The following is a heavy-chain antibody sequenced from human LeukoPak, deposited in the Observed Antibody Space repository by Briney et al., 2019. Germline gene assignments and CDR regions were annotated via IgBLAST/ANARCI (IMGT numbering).Heavy chain of an antibody. J-gene: IGHJ6*02. CDR3: AKDIGAYYYGMDV. CDR2: ISGSGGST. D-gene: IGHD5-12*01. V-gene: IGHV3-23*01. CDR1: GFTFSSYA. Sequence: GGSLRFSCAASGFTFSSYAMSWVRQAPGKGLEWVSAISGSGGSTYYADSVKGRFTISRDNSKNTLYLQMNSLRAEDTAVYYCAKDIGAYYYGMDVWGQGTTVTVSS.